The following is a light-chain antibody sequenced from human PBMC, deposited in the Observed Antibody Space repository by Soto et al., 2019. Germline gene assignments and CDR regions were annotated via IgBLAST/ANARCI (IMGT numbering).Light chain of an antibody. Sequence: CTLSSGHSSYAIAWHQQQPEKGPRYLMKLXSDGSHSKGDGIPDRFSGSSSGAERYLTISSLQSEDEADYYCQTWGSGIRVVFGGGTQLTVL. V-gene: IGLV4-69*01. CDR3: QTWGSGIRVV. CDR1: SGHSSYA. J-gene: IGLJ2*01. CDR2: LXSDGSH.